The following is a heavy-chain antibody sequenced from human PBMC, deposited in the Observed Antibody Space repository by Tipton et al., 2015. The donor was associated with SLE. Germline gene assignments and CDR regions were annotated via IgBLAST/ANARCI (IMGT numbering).Heavy chain of an antibody. D-gene: IGHD3-10*01. V-gene: IGHV4-34*01. CDR1: GGSFSGYY. CDR2: INHSGGT. J-gene: IGHJ4*02. CDR3: ARELGSTSH. Sequence: TLSLTCAVYGGSFSGYYWSWIRQSPGKGLEWIGEINHSGGTNYNPSLKSRVTISVDTSKIRFSLKMISVTAADTAVYYCARELGSTSHWGQGTLVTVSS.